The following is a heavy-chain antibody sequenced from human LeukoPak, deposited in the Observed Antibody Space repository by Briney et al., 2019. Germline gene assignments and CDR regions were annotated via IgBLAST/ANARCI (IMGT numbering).Heavy chain of an antibody. CDR2: TYYRAKWFN. CDR1: GDSVSINSAA. J-gene: IGHJ2*01. Sequence: SQTLSLTSAISGDSVSINSAAWNWVRQSPSSGLEWLGRTYYRAKWFNHYALSVKSRITINPDTSKSPFSLQLTSVTPACTAVYYCARGVRYFDLWGRGTLVTVSS. CDR3: ARGVRYFDL. V-gene: IGHV6-1*01.